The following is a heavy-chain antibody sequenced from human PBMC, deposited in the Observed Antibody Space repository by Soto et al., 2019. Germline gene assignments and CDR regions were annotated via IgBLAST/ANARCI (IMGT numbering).Heavy chain of an antibody. J-gene: IGHJ4*02. V-gene: IGHV4-28*01. CDR1: GYSISSSNW. D-gene: IGHD5-18*01. Sequence: SETLSLTCAVSGYSISSSNWWGWIRQPPGKGLEWIGYIYHSGSTYYNPSLKSRVTISVDRSKNQFSLKLSSVTAADTAVYYCASGGGYSPTVIGYWGQGTLVTVSS. CDR2: IYHSGST. CDR3: ASGGGYSPTVIGY.